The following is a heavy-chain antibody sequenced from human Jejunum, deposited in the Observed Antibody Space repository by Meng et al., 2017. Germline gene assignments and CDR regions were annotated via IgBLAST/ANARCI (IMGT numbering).Heavy chain of an antibody. CDR2: MYYTGTT. D-gene: IGHD1-26*01. CDR3: ARVASSSAPFDY. Sequence: VQLQESGPGLVKPSETLSLTCTVSGGSISSHYFSWIRQPPGKGLEWIGDMYYTGTTNYNPSLKSRVTMSVDTSMNQFSLRLTSVTAADTAVYFCARVASSSAPFDYWGQGTLVTVSS. J-gene: IGHJ4*02. CDR1: GGSISSHY. V-gene: IGHV4-59*11.